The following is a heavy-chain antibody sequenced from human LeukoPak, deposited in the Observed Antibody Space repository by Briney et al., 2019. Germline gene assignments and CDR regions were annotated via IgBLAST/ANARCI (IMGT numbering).Heavy chain of an antibody. CDR1: GFIFSTYS. Sequence: PGGSLRLSCAASGFIFSTYSMTWVRQAQGKGLEWVSSMSSGGTYIYYADSVRGRFTISRDNAKNSLSLVMKSLRAEDTAVYYCARDRPTGASRLFVVQWGQGTLVTVSS. CDR2: MSSGGTYI. J-gene: IGHJ4*02. V-gene: IGHV3-21*01. CDR3: ARDRPTGASRLFVVQ. D-gene: IGHD3-3*01.